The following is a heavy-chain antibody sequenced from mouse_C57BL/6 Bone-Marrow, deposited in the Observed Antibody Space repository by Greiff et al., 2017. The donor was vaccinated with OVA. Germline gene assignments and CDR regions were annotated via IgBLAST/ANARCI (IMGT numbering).Heavy chain of an antibody. CDR3: TTYYYGSED. CDR1: GFNIKDDY. Sequence: LVESGAELVRPGASVKLSCTASGFNIKDDYMHWVKQRPEQGLEWIGWIDPENGDTEYASKFQGKATITADTSSNTAYLQLSSLTSEDTAVYYCTTYYYGSEDWGQGTTLTVSS. J-gene: IGHJ2*01. CDR2: IDPENGDT. V-gene: IGHV14-4*01. D-gene: IGHD1-1*01.